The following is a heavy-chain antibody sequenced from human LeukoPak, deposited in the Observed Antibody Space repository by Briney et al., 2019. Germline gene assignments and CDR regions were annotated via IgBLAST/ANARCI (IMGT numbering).Heavy chain of an antibody. CDR1: GFTCSYSA. CDR3: ARDTSLAYDFWSGYPRGTFDY. Sequence: GGSLRLSCADSGFTCSYSAMSWVRQAPGKGLEWVANIKQDGSEKYYVDSVKGRFTISRDNAKNSLYLQMNSLRAEDTAVYYCARDTSLAYDFWSGYPRGTFDYWGQGTLVTVSS. D-gene: IGHD3-3*01. J-gene: IGHJ4*02. V-gene: IGHV3-7*05. CDR2: IKQDGSEK.